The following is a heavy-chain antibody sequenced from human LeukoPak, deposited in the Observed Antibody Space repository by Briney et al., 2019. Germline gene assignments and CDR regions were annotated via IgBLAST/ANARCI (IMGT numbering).Heavy chain of an antibody. D-gene: IGHD2-2*01. J-gene: IGHJ4*02. Sequence: SQTLSLTCAVSGGSISSGGYSWSWIRQPPGKGLEWIGYIYHSGSTYYNPSLKSRVTISVGRSKNQFSLKLSSVTAADTAVYYCAREGRSSTSCYFDYWGQGTLVTVSS. CDR3: AREGRSSTSCYFDY. V-gene: IGHV4-30-2*01. CDR2: IYHSGST. CDR1: GGSISSGGYS.